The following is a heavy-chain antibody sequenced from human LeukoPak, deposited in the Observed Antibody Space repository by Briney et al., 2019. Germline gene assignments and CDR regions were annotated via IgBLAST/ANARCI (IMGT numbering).Heavy chain of an antibody. Sequence: GGSLRLSCAASGFTFSSYSMNWVRQAPGKGLERVSYISSSSSTIYYADSVKGRFTIPRDNAKNSLYLQMNSLRAEDTAVYYCARGAYDSSGYIKFDYWGQGTLVTVSS. J-gene: IGHJ4*02. D-gene: IGHD3-22*01. CDR1: GFTFSSYS. CDR3: ARGAYDSSGYIKFDY. V-gene: IGHV3-48*01. CDR2: ISSSSSTI.